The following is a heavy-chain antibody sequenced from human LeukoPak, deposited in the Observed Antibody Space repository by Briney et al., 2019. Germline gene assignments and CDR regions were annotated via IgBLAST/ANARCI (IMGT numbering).Heavy chain of an antibody. V-gene: IGHV4-39*01. Sequence: SQTLSLTCTVSGDSIRSNNYYWAWIRQPPGKGLEWIGTVYYGVSDSYNPSLKSRVTISVDTSKSQFSLKLSSVTASDTAVYYCARQKAEARPGGGSFDFWGQGTLVTVSS. J-gene: IGHJ4*02. CDR2: VYYGVSD. CDR1: GDSIRSNNYY. CDR3: ARQKAEARPGGGSFDF. D-gene: IGHD5-24*01.